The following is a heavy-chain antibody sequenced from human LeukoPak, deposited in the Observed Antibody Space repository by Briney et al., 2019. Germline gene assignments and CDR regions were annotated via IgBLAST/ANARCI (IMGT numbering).Heavy chain of an antibody. Sequence: SETLSLTCTVSGGSISSYYWSWIRQPPGKGLEWIGYIYYSGSTNYDPSLKSRVTISVDTSKNQFSLKLSSVTAADTAVYYCAREVANIAVAGTYYYYGMDVWGQGTTVTVSS. CDR3: AREVANIAVAGTYYYYGMDV. CDR2: IYYSGST. V-gene: IGHV4-59*01. CDR1: GGSISSYY. D-gene: IGHD6-19*01. J-gene: IGHJ6*02.